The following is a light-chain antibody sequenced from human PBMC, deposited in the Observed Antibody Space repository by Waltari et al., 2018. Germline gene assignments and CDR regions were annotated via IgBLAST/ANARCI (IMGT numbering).Light chain of an antibody. CDR3: CSYAGRGTYV. J-gene: IGLJ1*01. CDR2: GKN. CDR1: SLRTSY. V-gene: IGLV3-19*01. Sequence: SSELTQDPAVSVALGQTVTITCQGASLRTSYASWYQQKSGQAPILVLFGKNKRPSGIPDRFSGAKSGSTASLTISGLQPEDEADYYCCSYAGRGTYVFGSGTKVTVL.